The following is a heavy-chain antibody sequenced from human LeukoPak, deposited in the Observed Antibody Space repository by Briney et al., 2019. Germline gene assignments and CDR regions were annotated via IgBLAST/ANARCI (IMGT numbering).Heavy chain of an antibody. J-gene: IGHJ4*02. V-gene: IGHV4-34*01. CDR2: INHSGST. CDR3: ARGAQDIVVVVAATSVYFDY. CDR1: GGSFSGYC. D-gene: IGHD2-15*01. Sequence: SETLSLTCAVYGGSFSGYCWSWIRQPPGKGLEWIGEINHSGSTNYNPSLKSRVTISVDTSKNQFSLKLSSVTAADTAVYYCARGAQDIVVVVAATSVYFDYWGQGTLVTVSS.